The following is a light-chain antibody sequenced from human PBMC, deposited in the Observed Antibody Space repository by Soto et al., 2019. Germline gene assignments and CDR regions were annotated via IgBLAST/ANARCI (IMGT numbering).Light chain of an antibody. Sequence: QSALTQPASVSGSPGQSITLSCTGTSSDIGGYDYVSWYQRHPGKAPKLIIYDVNNRPSGVSNRFSGSKSGNTASLTISGLQAEEEADYYCTSYASGSSHVVFGGGTKGTVL. J-gene: IGLJ2*01. CDR3: TSYASGSSHVV. CDR2: DVN. CDR1: SSDIGGYDY. V-gene: IGLV2-14*01.